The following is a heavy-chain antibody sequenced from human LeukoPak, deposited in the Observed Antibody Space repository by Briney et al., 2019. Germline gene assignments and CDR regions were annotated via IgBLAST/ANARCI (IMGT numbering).Heavy chain of an antibody. Sequence: GALRLSWSGFGFNFKRYGMNLVRQAPGEGLEWGSYISSSGSTIYYADSVKGRFTISRDNAKNSLYLQMNSLRAEDTAVYYCAELGITMIGGVWGKGTTVTISS. J-gene: IGHJ6*04. CDR3: AELGITMIGGV. CDR2: ISSSGSTI. CDR1: GFNFKRYG. V-gene: IGHV3-48*03. D-gene: IGHD3-10*02.